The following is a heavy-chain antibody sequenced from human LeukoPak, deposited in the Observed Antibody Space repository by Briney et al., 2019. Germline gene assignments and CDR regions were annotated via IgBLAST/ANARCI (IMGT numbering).Heavy chain of an antibody. Sequence: GGSLRLSCAASGFTFSNYAMNWVRQAPGKGLEWVAHIKQDGSEKYYVDSVKGRFTISRDNAKNSLYLQMNSLRAEDTAVYYCARDRGIAACKNRDAFDIWGQGTMVTVSS. CDR3: ARDRGIAACKNRDAFDI. V-gene: IGHV3-7*01. D-gene: IGHD6-13*01. J-gene: IGHJ3*02. CDR1: GFTFSNYA. CDR2: IKQDGSEK.